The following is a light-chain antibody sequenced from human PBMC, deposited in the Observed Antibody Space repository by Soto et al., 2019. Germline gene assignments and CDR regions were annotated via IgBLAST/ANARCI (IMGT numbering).Light chain of an antibody. Sequence: EIVMTQSPATLSVSPGERATLSCRASQSVSSNFAWYQQKPGQPPRLLIYATSTRATDIPARFSGSGSGTEFTLTISSLQSEDVAVYYCQQYNSWPPWAFGQGTKVEI. J-gene: IGKJ1*01. CDR3: QQYNSWPPWA. CDR1: QSVSSN. V-gene: IGKV3-15*01. CDR2: ATS.